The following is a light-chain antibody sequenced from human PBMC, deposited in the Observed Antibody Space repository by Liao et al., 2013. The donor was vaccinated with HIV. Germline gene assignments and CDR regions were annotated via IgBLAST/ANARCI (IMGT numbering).Light chain of an antibody. CDR1: NIGGKS. V-gene: IGLV3-21*04. J-gene: IGLJ2*01. Sequence: FVLTQAPSVSVAPGKTARITCGGNNIGGKSVHWYQQKPGQAPVLVIYYDSERPSGIPERFSGSNSANTATLIISRVEAGDEADYYCQVWDGSSYHVIFGGGTKLTVL. CDR3: QVWDGSSYHVI. CDR2: YDS.